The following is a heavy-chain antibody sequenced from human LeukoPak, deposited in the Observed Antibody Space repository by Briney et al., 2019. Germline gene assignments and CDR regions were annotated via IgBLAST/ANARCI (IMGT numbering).Heavy chain of an antibody. CDR3: ARRAGGYSHPYDY. J-gene: IGHJ4*02. CDR2: ISYNGGGA. V-gene: IGHV3-23*01. D-gene: IGHD4-23*01. CDR1: GFTFSNYA. Sequence: PGGTLRLSCAASGFTFSNYAMSWVRQAPGKGLEWVSAISYNGGGAFYADSVKGRFTISRDNSKNTLYLQMNSLRAEDTAVYYCARRAGGYSHPYDYWGQGTLVTVSS.